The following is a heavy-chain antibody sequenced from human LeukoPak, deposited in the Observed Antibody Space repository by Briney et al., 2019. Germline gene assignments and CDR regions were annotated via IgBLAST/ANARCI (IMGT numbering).Heavy chain of an antibody. CDR2: ISYDGSNK. CDR1: GFTFSSYG. D-gene: IGHD4-17*01. V-gene: IGHV3-30*18. J-gene: IGHJ1*01. Sequence: PGGSLRLSCAASGFTFSSYGMHWVRQAPGKGLEWVAVISYDGSNKYYADSVKGRFTISRDNSKNTLYLQMNSLRAEDTTVYYCAKDQGDYVGYFQHWGQGTLVTVSS. CDR3: AKDQGDYVGYFQH.